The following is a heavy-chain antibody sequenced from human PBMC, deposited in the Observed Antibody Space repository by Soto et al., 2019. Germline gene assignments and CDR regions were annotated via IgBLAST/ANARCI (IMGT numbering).Heavy chain of an antibody. D-gene: IGHD6-13*01. J-gene: IGHJ6*02. CDR2: ISAYNGNT. V-gene: IGHV1-18*01. CDR3: ARGLGIAAAEKGYYYGMDV. CDR1: GYTFTSYG. Sequence: ASVKVSCKASGYTFTSYGISWLRQAPGQGLEWMGWISAYNGNTNYAQKLQGRVTKTTDTSTSTAYMELRSLRSDDTAVYYCARGLGIAAAEKGYYYGMDVWGQGTTVTVSS.